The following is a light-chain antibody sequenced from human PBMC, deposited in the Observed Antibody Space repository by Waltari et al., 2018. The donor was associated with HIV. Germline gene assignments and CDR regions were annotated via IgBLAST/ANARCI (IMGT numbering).Light chain of an antibody. CDR2: RNH. CDR3: ASWDDALSSWL. V-gene: IGLV1-47*01. J-gene: IGLJ6*01. CDR1: SSNVGKNY. Sequence: QSGLSQPPSTSRPPGQRGVIPCSGRSSNVGKNYVSWFQQVSGAAPRLLIYRNHRRPSGVPDRFTAAKSGTSASLVISGLRSDDEAEYFCASWDDALSSWLFGGGTRLTVL.